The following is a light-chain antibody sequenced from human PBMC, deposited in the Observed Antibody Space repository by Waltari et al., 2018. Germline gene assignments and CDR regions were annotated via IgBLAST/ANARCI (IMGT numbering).Light chain of an antibody. CDR1: QSLLHDNGYNY. CDR3: MQALQTPPA. V-gene: IGKV2-28*01. Sequence: DIVMTQSPISLSVTPGAPASISCRSSQSLLHDNGYNYLDWYLQKPGHSPQLLIYWGSVRASGVPDRFSGSTAGTDFTLKINRVEAEDVGVYYCMQALQTPPAFGGGTKVEI. CDR2: WGS. J-gene: IGKJ4*01.